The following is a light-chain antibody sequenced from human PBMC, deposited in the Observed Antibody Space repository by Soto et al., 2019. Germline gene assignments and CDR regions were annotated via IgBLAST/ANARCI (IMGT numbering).Light chain of an antibody. CDR3: QQAHSFPLT. Sequence: DIQMTQSPSSVSASVGDRVTNTCRASQDIITWLAWYQQKPGKAPKLLISAASTLQSGVPSRFSGSGSGTDFTLTISSLQPEDYATYHCQQAHSFPLTFGGGTKVEIK. J-gene: IGKJ4*01. CDR2: AAS. CDR1: QDIITW. V-gene: IGKV1-12*01.